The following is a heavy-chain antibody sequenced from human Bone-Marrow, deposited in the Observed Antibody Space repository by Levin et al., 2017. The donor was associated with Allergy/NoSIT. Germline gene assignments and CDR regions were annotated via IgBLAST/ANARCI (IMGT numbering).Heavy chain of an antibody. Sequence: ASVKVSCKVSGYTLTELSMHWVRQSPGKGFEWMGGFDPEHGETIYAQKFQGRVTMTEDTSTDTAYLELSSLRSEHPAVYYCATDLYDTVGVYDYFDYWGQGALVIVSS. CDR1: GYTLTELS. CDR3: ATDLYDTVGVYDYFDY. V-gene: IGHV1-24*01. CDR2: FDPEHGET. D-gene: IGHD2-8*02. J-gene: IGHJ4*02.